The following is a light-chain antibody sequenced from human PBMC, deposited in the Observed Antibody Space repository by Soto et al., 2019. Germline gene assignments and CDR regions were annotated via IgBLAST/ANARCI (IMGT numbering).Light chain of an antibody. CDR1: SSDVGGYNY. V-gene: IGLV2-8*01. CDR2: EVS. CDR3: SSYAGSNNFVV. J-gene: IGLJ2*01. Sequence: QSALTQPPSAFGSPGQSVTISCTGTSSDVGGYNYVSWYQQHPGKASKLMIYEVSKRPSGVPDRFSGSKSGNTASLTVSGLQAEDEADYYCSSYAGSNNFVVFGGGTKLTVL.